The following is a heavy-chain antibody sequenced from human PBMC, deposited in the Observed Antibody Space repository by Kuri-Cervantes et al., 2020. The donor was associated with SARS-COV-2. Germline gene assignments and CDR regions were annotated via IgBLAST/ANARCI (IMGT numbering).Heavy chain of an antibody. CDR1: GFTFSSYA. Sequence: GESLKISCAASGFTFSSYAMHWVRQAPGKGLEWVAVISYDGSNKYYADSVKGRFTISRDNSKNTLYLQMNSLRAEDTAVYYCANSLIARFDYWGQGTLVTVSS. J-gene: IGHJ4*02. V-gene: IGHV3-30-3*01. CDR2: ISYDGSNK. CDR3: ANSLIARFDY.